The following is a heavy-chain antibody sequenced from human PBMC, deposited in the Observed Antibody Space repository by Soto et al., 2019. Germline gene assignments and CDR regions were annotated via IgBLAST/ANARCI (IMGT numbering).Heavy chain of an antibody. CDR3: ARNREQQLPKHYYYSGMAL. CDR2: INPSGGST. J-gene: IGHJ6*04. V-gene: IGHV1-46*03. D-gene: IGHD6-13*01. Sequence: ASVKVSCKAPGYTLTSYYMHWVRQAPGQGLEWMGIINPSGGSTNYAQKFQGRVTMTRDTSTSTVYMELSSLRSEDTAVYYCARNREQQLPKHYYYSGMALWGKGTTFT. CDR1: GYTLTSYY.